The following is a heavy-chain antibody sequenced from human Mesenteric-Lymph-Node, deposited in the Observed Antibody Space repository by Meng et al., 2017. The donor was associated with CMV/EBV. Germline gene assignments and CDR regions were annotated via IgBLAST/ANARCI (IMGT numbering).Heavy chain of an antibody. D-gene: IGHD2/OR15-2a*01. CDR2: IFYTGST. Sequence: CTVFGGSSRTGGFYGNWIRQHPGKGLEWIGYIFYTGSTYYNPSIKSRLTMSVDTSKNQFSLKLTSVTAEDTAVYYCARDGGGNRNFHYWGQGTLVTVSS. CDR1: GGSSRTGGFY. CDR3: ARDGGGNRNFHY. J-gene: IGHJ4*02. V-gene: IGHV4-31*03.